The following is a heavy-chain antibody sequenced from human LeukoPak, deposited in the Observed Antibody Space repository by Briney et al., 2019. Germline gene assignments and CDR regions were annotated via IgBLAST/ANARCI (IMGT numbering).Heavy chain of an antibody. D-gene: IGHD1-26*01. CDR2: ISGSGGSI. V-gene: IGHV3-23*01. CDR1: GFTFSTYA. J-gene: IGHJ4*02. CDR3: AKGGGLSSPIAN. Sequence: GGSLRLSCAASGFTFSTYAMSWVRQAPGKGLEWVSAISGSGGSIYYADSVKGRFTISRDNSKNTLYLQMNGLRAEDTAVYYCAKGGGLSSPIANWGQGTLVTVSS.